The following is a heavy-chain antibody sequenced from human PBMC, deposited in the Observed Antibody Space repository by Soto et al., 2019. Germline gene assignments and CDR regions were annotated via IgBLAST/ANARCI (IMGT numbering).Heavy chain of an antibody. J-gene: IGHJ4*02. CDR3: ARASSGICGGHLCYRLDSWFKF. CDR2: IIPIFGTP. D-gene: IGHD2-21*01. V-gene: IGHV1-69*01. Sequence: QGQLVQSGAEVKKPGSSVKVSCKASGGSFRNFGITWVRQAPGQGLEWMGGIIPIFGTPKYAQKFQDRFIIRADESAATAYMKMTNVRPDDPAVYYCARASSGICGGHLCYRLDSWFKFWGKGPLVTVPS. CDR1: GGSFRNFG.